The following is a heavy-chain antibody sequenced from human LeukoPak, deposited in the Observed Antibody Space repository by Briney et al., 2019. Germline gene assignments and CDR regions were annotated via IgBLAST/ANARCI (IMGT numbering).Heavy chain of an antibody. CDR3: ARETSGWPGYYGMDV. CDR2: INTNTGNP. CDR1: GYTFTSYA. J-gene: IGHJ6*02. Sequence: ASVKVSCKASGYTFTSYAINWVRQAPGQGLEWMGWINTNTGNPTYAQGFTGRFVFSLDTSVSTAYLQISSLKAGDTAVYYCARETSGWPGYYGMDVWGQGTTVTVSS. D-gene: IGHD6-19*01. V-gene: IGHV7-4-1*02.